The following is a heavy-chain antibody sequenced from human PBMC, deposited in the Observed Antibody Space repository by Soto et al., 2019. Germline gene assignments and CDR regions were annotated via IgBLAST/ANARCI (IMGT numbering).Heavy chain of an antibody. Sequence: GGSLRLSCAPSGFTFSSYGMHWVRQAPGKGLEWVAVISYDGSNKYYADSVKGRFTISRDNSKNALYLQMNSLRAEDTAVYYCAKGRSSGSSRGAFDIWGQGTMVTVSS. D-gene: IGHD6-19*01. CDR1: GFTFSSYG. CDR3: AKGRSSGSSRGAFDI. CDR2: ISYDGSNK. V-gene: IGHV3-30*18. J-gene: IGHJ3*02.